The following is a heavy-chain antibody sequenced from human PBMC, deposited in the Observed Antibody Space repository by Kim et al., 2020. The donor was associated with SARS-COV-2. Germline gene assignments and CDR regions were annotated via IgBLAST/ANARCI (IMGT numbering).Heavy chain of an antibody. CDR3: VGEYYYKLDV. D-gene: IGHD3-10*01. Sequence: GGSLRLSCITSGLTVASTFMNWVRQAPGKGLEWVALINSGGDTRYADSVRGRLTISRDNSKNILFLQLNSLRGEDTAVYYCVGEYYYKLDVWGQGTTVTVSS. V-gene: IGHV3-53*01. J-gene: IGHJ6*02. CDR2: INSGGDT. CDR1: GLTVASTF.